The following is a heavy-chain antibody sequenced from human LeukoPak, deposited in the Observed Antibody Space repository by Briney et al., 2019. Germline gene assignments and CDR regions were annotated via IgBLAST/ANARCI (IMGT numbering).Heavy chain of an antibody. D-gene: IGHD3-22*01. Sequence: GGSLRLSCAASGFTFSSYAMSWVRQAPGKGLEWVSAISGSGGSTYYADSVKGRFTISRDNAKNSLYLQMNSLRAEDTAVYYCARVQMPSHYYDSSGYYPYWGQGTLVTVSS. V-gene: IGHV3-23*01. J-gene: IGHJ4*02. CDR2: ISGSGGST. CDR1: GFTFSSYA. CDR3: ARVQMPSHYYDSSGYYPY.